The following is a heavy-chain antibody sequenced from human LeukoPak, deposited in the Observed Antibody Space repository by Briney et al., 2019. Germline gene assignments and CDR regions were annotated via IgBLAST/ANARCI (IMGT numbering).Heavy chain of an antibody. Sequence: GESLKISCKGSGYRFTSYWIGWVRQMPGKGLEWMGIIYPGDSDTRYSPSFQGQVTISADKSISTAYLQWSSLKASDTAMYYCARHRVVSYYYDSSGYSAFDIWGQGTMVTVSS. J-gene: IGHJ3*02. CDR1: GYRFTSYW. CDR3: ARHRVVSYYYDSSGYSAFDI. D-gene: IGHD3-22*01. CDR2: IYPGDSDT. V-gene: IGHV5-51*01.